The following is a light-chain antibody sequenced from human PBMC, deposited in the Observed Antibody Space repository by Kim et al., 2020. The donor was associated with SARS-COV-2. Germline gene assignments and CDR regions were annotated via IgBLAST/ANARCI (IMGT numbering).Light chain of an antibody. Sequence: QSALTQPASVSGSPGQSITIPCTGTSTDIGSYNFVSWYQQHPGKAPKLMLYDVSDRPSGVSNRFSGSKSGNTAFLTISGVQAEDEADYYCTSYTSTSTLVFGGGTKVTVL. CDR2: DVS. V-gene: IGLV2-14*03. CDR1: STDIGSYNF. CDR3: TSYTSTSTLV. J-gene: IGLJ2*01.